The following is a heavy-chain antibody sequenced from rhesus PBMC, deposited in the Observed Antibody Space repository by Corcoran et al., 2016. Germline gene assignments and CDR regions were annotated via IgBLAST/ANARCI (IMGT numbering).Heavy chain of an antibody. J-gene: IGHJ2*01. CDR1: GGSISSSY. CDR3: ARSYWSGSYCYESYWYFDL. D-gene: IGHD2-27*01. Sequence: QLQLQESGPGLVKPSETLSVTCAVSGGSISSSYWRWIRQAPGKGLEWIGYIYGSGSSTDYNPPLKRRVTLSVDTSKNQLSQKLSAVPAADTGVYYCARSYWSGSYCYESYWYFDLWGPGTPITISS. V-gene: IGHV4-169*01. CDR2: IYGSGSST.